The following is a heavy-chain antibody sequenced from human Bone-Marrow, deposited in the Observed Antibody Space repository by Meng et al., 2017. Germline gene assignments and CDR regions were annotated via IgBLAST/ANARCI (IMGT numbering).Heavy chain of an antibody. Sequence: SETLSLTCAVYGGSFSGYYWSWIRQPPGKGLEWIGEINHSGSTNYNPSLKSRVTISVDTSKNQFSLKLSSVTAADTAVYYCARVHGYYYGSGSHVFDYWGQGTLVTVS. J-gene: IGHJ4*02. CDR1: GGSFSGYY. V-gene: IGHV4-34*01. CDR2: INHSGST. CDR3: ARVHGYYYGSGSHVFDY. D-gene: IGHD3-10*01.